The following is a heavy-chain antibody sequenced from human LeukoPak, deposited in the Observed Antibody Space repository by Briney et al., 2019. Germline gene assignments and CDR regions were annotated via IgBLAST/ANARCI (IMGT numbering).Heavy chain of an antibody. Sequence: PGGSLRLSCAASGFTFSSYSMNWVRQAPGKGLEWVSSISSSSSYIYYADSVKGRFTISGDNAKNSLYLQMNSLRAEDTAVYYCARTIAAAARFDYWGQGTLVTVSS. CDR1: GFTFSSYS. CDR2: ISSSSSYI. V-gene: IGHV3-21*01. D-gene: IGHD6-13*01. CDR3: ARTIAAAARFDY. J-gene: IGHJ4*02.